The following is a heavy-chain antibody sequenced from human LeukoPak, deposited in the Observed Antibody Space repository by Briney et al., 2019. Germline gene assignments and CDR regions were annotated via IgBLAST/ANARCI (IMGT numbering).Heavy chain of an antibody. D-gene: IGHD3-22*01. J-gene: IGHJ3*02. CDR1: GFTFSTYA. Sequence: PGGSLRLSCAASGFTFSTYAMSWVRQAPGRGLEWVSTVSESGGNTYYADSVKGRFTISRDNSKNTLFLQMSSLRADDTAVYYCARPDVSRLEDAFDIWGQGTMVTVSS. CDR2: VSESGGNT. CDR3: ARPDVSRLEDAFDI. V-gene: IGHV3-23*01.